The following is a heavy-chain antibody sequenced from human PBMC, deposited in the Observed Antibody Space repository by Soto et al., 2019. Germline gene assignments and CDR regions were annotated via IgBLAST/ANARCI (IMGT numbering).Heavy chain of an antibody. J-gene: IGHJ4*02. V-gene: IGHV1-2*02. Sequence: QVQLVQSGAEVKEPGASVKVSCKVSGYSFVGYYLHWMRHAPGQGLEWLGWINPTTGGTNYPQKFQGRVTMTRDTSISTAYMELSSLRSDDTAVYFCARKIREDNVDYWGQGTLVTVSS. CDR3: ARKIREDNVDY. CDR1: GYSFVGYY. CDR2: INPTTGGT. D-gene: IGHD1-1*01.